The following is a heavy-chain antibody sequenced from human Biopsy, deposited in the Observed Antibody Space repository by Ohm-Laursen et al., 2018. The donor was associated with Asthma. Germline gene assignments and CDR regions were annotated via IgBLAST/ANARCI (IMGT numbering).Heavy chain of an antibody. CDR2: ISYDGFNK. V-gene: IGHV3-30*03. Sequence: SLRLSCAASGFTFSTYGMPWVRQAPGKGLEWVAVISYDGFNKDYADSVKGRFTISRDNSMNTLYLHMNSLRVEDTAVYYCARGLDYSGRSGFDYWGQGTLVTVSS. J-gene: IGHJ4*02. CDR3: ARGLDYSGRSGFDY. CDR1: GFTFSTYG. D-gene: IGHD3-10*01.